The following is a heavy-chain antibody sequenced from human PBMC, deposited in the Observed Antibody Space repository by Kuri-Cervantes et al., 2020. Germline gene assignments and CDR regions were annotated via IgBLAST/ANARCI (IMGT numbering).Heavy chain of an antibody. CDR3: ARDEGVVAAEVFDY. CDR2: IKQDGSEK. V-gene: IGHV3-7*01. J-gene: IGHJ4*02. Sequence: GGSLRLSCAASGFTFSSYWMSWVRQAPGKGLEWVANIKQDGSEKYYVDSVKGRFTISRDNAKNSLHLQMNSLRAEDTAVYYCARDEGVVAAEVFDYWGQGTLVTVSS. D-gene: IGHD2-15*01. CDR1: GFTFSSYW.